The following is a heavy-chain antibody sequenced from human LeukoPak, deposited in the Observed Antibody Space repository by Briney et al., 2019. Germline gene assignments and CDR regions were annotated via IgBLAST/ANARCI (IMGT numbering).Heavy chain of an antibody. CDR2: IYYSGST. Sequence: PSETLSLTCTVSGGSISSYYWSWIRQPPGKGLEWIGYIYYSGSTNYNPSLKSRVTISVDTSKNQFSLKLSSVTAAGTAVYYCARHFRLYYFDYWGQGTLVTVSS. J-gene: IGHJ4*02. V-gene: IGHV4-59*08. CDR3: ARHFRLYYFDY. CDR1: GGSISSYY. D-gene: IGHD6-19*01.